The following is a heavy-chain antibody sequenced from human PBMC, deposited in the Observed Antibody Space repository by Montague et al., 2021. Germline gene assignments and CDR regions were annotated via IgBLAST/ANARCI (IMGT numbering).Heavy chain of an antibody. Sequence: PALVKPTQTLTLTCTFSGFSLSTSGVGVGWIRQPPGKALEWLALIYWDDDKRYSPSLKSRLTITKDTSKNQVVLTMTNMDPVDTAIYYCAHGIVVVSAAYYFDYWGQGTLVTVSS. CDR2: IYWDDDK. CDR3: AHGIVVVSAAYYFDY. D-gene: IGHD2-2*01. CDR1: GFSLSTSGVG. V-gene: IGHV2-5*02. J-gene: IGHJ4*02.